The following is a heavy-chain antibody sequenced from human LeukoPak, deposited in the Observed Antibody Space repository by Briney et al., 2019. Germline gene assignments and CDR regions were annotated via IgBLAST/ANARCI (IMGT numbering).Heavy chain of an antibody. CDR3: AKRGYCSGGRCYSFHFDY. V-gene: IGHV3-30*18. Sequence: GRSLRLSCAASGFTFSSHGMHWVRQAPGKGLEWVALMSYEGTNKVYADSVKGRFTISRDNSKNTLYLEMNNLRAEDTAVYYCAKRGYCSGGRCYSFHFDYWGQGTLVTVSS. D-gene: IGHD2-15*01. J-gene: IGHJ4*02. CDR1: GFTFSSHG. CDR2: MSYEGTNK.